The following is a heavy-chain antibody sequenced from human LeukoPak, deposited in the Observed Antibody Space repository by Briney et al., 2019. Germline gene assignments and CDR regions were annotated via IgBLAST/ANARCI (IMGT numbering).Heavy chain of an antibody. CDR3: ARDRYSSSGVDYFDY. J-gene: IGHJ4*02. CDR2: IYSGGST. Sequence: GGSLRLSCAASGFTVSSNYMSWVRQAPGKGLEGVSVIYSGGSTYYADSVKDRFIISRDKSKNTLHLQMNSLRAEDTAVYYCARDRYSSSGVDYFDYWGQGTLVTVSS. CDR1: GFTVSSNY. D-gene: IGHD6-6*01. V-gene: IGHV3-66*01.